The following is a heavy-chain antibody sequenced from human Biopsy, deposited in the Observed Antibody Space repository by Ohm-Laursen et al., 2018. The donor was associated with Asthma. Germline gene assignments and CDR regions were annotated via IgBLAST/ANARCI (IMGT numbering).Heavy chain of an antibody. D-gene: IGHD6-25*01. CDR3: ARVFESSEWGPFYYFGLDV. J-gene: IGHJ6*02. CDR2: ISSSGSTT. V-gene: IGHV3-11*01. Sequence: SLRLSCAASGFSFSDYYMTWMRQAPGKGLEWASSISSSGSTTYPAESVKGRFTIFRDNAQKSLFLQMGSLRAEDTAIYYCARVFESSEWGPFYYFGLDVWGQGTTVAVSS. CDR1: GFSFSDYY.